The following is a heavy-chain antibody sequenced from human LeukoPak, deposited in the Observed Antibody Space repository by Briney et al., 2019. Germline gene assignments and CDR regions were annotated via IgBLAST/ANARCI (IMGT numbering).Heavy chain of an antibody. J-gene: IGHJ4*02. V-gene: IGHV3-23*01. CDR1: GYTFKGYG. CDR3: VKDDGWVQYAN. Sequence: GGSLRLSCEASGYTFKGYGLTWVRQAPGKGLEWVSGISGSGGSGGRTYYADSVKGRFIVSRDNSKHTVYLQMNSLSAEDAAVYYCVKDDGWVQYANWGQGTLVTVSS. CDR2: ISGSGGSGGRT. D-gene: IGHD5-24*01.